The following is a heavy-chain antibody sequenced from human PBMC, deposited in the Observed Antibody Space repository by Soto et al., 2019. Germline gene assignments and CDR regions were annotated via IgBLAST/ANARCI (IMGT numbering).Heavy chain of an antibody. Sequence: GGSLRLSCAASGFTFSSYAMHWVRQAPGKGLEWVAVISYDGSNKYYADSVKGRFTISRDNSKNTLYLQMNSLRTEDTAVYYCARPPNNRVNMVRGVHQPQADYWGQGTLVTVSS. V-gene: IGHV3-30-3*01. D-gene: IGHD3-10*01. CDR1: GFTFSSYA. J-gene: IGHJ4*02. CDR2: ISYDGSNK. CDR3: ARPPNNRVNMVRGVHQPQADY.